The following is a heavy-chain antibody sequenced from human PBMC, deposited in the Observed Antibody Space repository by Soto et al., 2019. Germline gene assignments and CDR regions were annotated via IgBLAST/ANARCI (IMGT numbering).Heavy chain of an antibody. Sequence: EASVKVSCKASGGTFSSYAISWVRQAPGQGLEWMGGIIPIFGTANYAQKFQGRVTITADESTSTAYMELSSLRSEDTAVYYCARDRGVSSIAGMDVWGQGTTVTVSS. J-gene: IGHJ6*02. CDR2: IIPIFGTA. V-gene: IGHV1-69*13. CDR3: ARDRGVSSIAGMDV. D-gene: IGHD3-10*01. CDR1: GGTFSSYA.